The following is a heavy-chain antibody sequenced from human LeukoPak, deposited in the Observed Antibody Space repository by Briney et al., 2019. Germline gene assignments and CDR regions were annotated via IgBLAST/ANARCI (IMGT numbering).Heavy chain of an antibody. V-gene: IGHV4-34*01. D-gene: IGHD5-18*01. CDR2: INHSGST. J-gene: IGHJ6*03. Sequence: SETLSLTCAVYGGSFSGYYWSWIRQPPGKGLEWIGEINHSGSTNYNPSLKSRVTISVDTSKNQFSLKLNSVTAADTAVYYCARTMESGYSYGYYYYYYMDVWGKGTTVTISS. CDR1: GGSFSGYY. CDR3: ARTMESGYSYGYYYYYYMDV.